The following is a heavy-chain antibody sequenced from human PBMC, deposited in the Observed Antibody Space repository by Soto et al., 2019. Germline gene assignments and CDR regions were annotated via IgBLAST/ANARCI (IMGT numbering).Heavy chain of an antibody. D-gene: IGHD3-22*01. Sequence: EVQLVESGGGLVQPGGSLRLSCAASGFTFSNYWMHWVRQGPGKGLVWVSRIKTDGSITTYADSVKGRFPVSRDNTKNTLYLQMNSLSAEDTAVYYCARSFDSSGYYLDYWGQGTLVTVSS. CDR1: GFTFSNYW. J-gene: IGHJ4*02. V-gene: IGHV3-74*01. CDR3: ARSFDSSGYYLDY. CDR2: IKTDGSIT.